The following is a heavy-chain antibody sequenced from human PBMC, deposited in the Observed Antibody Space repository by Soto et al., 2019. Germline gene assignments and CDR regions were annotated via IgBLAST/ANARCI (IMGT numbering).Heavy chain of an antibody. J-gene: IGHJ4*02. CDR2: ISYSGSTI. D-gene: IGHD2-2*01. CDR3: ARGPQFPDIEVIPGAVDD. V-gene: IGHV3-48*03. Sequence: PGGSLRLSCAASGFTSSSYEMNWVRQAPGKGLEWVSYISYSGSTIYYADSVKGRFTISRDNAKNSRYLQMNSLRAEDTAVYYCARGPQFPDIEVIPGAVDDWGQGTLVTVSS. CDR1: GFTSSSYE.